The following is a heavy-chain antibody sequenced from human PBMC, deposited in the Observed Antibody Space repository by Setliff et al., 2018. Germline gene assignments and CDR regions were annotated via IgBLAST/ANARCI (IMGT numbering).Heavy chain of an antibody. D-gene: IGHD3-3*01. J-gene: IGHJ4*02. Sequence: GGSLRLSCAASGFTLSSYAMTWVRRAPGKGLEWVSGIRSGGGNTYYAASVKGRFTISRDNSKNTLYLQMNSLRAEDTALYYCAREVWNIYDNDNSWSGYSDHWGQGTLVTGSA. V-gene: IGHV3-23*01. CDR2: IRSGGGNT. CDR1: GFTLSSYA. CDR3: AREVWNIYDNDNSWSGYSDH.